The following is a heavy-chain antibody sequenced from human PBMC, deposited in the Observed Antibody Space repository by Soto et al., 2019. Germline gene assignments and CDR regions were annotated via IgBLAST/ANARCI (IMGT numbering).Heavy chain of an antibody. CDR3: ATNMGTQWERVKLKGYY. V-gene: IGHV3-30-3*01. CDR1: GFSFSTNA. CDR2: ISYDGNNK. J-gene: IGHJ4*02. D-gene: IGHD1-26*01. Sequence: QVQLVESGGGVVQPGRSLRLSCAASGFSFSTNAMHWVRQPPGKGLEWVAVISYDGNNKYYADSVKGRFTISRDNSKDSLYLQMNSLRAEDTAVYYCATNMGTQWERVKLKGYYWGQGNLVSDSS.